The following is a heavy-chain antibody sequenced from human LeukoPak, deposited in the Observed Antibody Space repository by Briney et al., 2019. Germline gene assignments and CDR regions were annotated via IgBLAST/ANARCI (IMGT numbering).Heavy chain of an antibody. V-gene: IGHV4-59*01. CDR3: ARANGSGRGSFYDY. J-gene: IGHJ4*02. CDR1: GGSISSYD. D-gene: IGHD3-10*01. CDR2: IYYSGST. Sequence: PSEALSLTCTVSGGSISSYDWSWVRQPPGKGLEWVGYIYYSGSTNYNPSLKSRVTISVDTSKNQFSLKLSSVTAADTAVYYCARANGSGRGSFYDYWGQGTLVTVSS.